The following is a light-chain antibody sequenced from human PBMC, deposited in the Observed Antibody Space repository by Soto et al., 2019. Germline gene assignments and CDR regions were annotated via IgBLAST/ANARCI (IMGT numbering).Light chain of an antibody. CDR1: QCISSC. CDR2: AAS. Sequence: DIQMTQSPSSVSASVGDRVTITCRASQCISSCLAWYQQKPGTAPKLLIYAASTLQSGVPSRFSGSGSGTDFTLNISSLQPDDFATYYCQQDNSFPLTCGGGTKVEIK. J-gene: IGKJ4*01. V-gene: IGKV1-12*01. CDR3: QQDNSFPLT.